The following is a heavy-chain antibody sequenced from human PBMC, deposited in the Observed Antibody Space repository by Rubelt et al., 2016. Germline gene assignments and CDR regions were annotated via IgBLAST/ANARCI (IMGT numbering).Heavy chain of an antibody. V-gene: IGHV4-34*01. J-gene: IGHJ6*02. D-gene: IGHD3-10*01. Sequence: SGSTNYNPSLKSRVTISVDTSKNQFSLKLSSVIAADTAVYYCARGQGTMVRGVIKNYYYGMDVWGQGTTVTVSS. CDR3: ARGQGTMVRGVIKNYYYGMDV. CDR2: SGST.